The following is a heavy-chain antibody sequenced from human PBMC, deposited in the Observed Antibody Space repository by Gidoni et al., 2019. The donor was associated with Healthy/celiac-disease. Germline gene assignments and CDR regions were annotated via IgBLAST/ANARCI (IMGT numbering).Heavy chain of an antibody. D-gene: IGHD5-18*01. Sequence: EVQLVESGGVVVQPGGSRRLSCAASGSTFDDYTMHWVRQAPGKGLGWVSLISWDGGSTYYADSVKGRFTISRDNSKNSLYLQMNSLRTEDTALYYCAKAHTAMVSYDAFDIWGQGTMVTVSS. J-gene: IGHJ3*02. CDR1: GSTFDDYT. V-gene: IGHV3-43*01. CDR3: AKAHTAMVSYDAFDI. CDR2: ISWDGGST.